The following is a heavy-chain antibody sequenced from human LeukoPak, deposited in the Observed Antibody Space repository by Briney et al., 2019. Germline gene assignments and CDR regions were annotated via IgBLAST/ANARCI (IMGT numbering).Heavy chain of an antibody. CDR1: GGTFSSYA. Sequence: SVKVSCKASGGTFSSYAISWVRQGPGQGLEWMGGIIPIFGTANYAQKFQGRVTITADKSTSTAYMELSSLRSEDTAVYHCARHFYSGWYDREFDYWGQGTLVTVSS. V-gene: IGHV1-69*06. J-gene: IGHJ4*02. D-gene: IGHD6-19*01. CDR2: IIPIFGTA. CDR3: ARHFYSGWYDREFDY.